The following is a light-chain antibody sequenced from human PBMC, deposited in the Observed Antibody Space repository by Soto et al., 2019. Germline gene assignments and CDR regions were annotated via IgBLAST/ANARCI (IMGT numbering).Light chain of an antibody. Sequence: QSALTQPPSVSAAPGQKVTISCSGSSSNIGNNYVSWYQQLPGTAPKLLIYENNKRPPGIPDRFSGSKSGTSATLGITGLQTGDEGDYYCGTWDSSLSLWVFGGGTKVTVL. J-gene: IGLJ3*02. CDR1: SSNIGNNY. CDR2: ENN. CDR3: GTWDSSLSLWV. V-gene: IGLV1-51*02.